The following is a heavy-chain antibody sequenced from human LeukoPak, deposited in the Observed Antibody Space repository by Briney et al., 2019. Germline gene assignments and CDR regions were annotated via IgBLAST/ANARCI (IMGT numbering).Heavy chain of an antibody. V-gene: IGHV3-30*03. Sequence: PGGSLRLSCAASGFTFSSYGMHWVRQAPGKGLEWVAVISYGGSNKYYADSVKGRFTISRDNSKNTLYLQMRSLRPEDTAVFYCVRDSGSGPTDYWGQGTVVSVSS. CDR1: GFTFSSYG. J-gene: IGHJ4*02. D-gene: IGHD3-10*01. CDR2: ISYGGSNK. CDR3: VRDSGSGPTDY.